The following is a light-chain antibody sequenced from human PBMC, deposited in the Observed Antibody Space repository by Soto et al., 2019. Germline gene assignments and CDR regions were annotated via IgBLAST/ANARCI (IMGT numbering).Light chain of an antibody. J-gene: IGKJ2*01. CDR2: AAS. CDR3: QQYFTTPQT. CDR1: QSVSSN. Sequence: EIIMTQSPATLSVSPGERASLSCRASQSVSSNLAWYQQKPGQAPRLLIYAASTRATGISTRFSGSGSGTEFTLTITNVQADDVAVYYCQQYFTTPQTFGPGTKVEIK. V-gene: IGKV3-15*01.